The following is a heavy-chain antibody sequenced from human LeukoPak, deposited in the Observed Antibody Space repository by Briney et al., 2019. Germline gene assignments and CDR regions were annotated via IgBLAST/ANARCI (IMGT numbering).Heavy chain of an antibody. CDR1: GYTFTGYY. V-gene: IGHV1-2*02. CDR2: INPNSGGT. Sequence: ASVKVSCKASGYTFTGYYMHWVRQAPGQGLEWMGWINPNSGGTNYAQKFQGRVTMTRDTSISTAYMELSRLRSDDTAVYYCAGETGYSSSWYTSGWYLDAFDIWGQGTMVTVSS. J-gene: IGHJ3*02. D-gene: IGHD6-13*01. CDR3: AGETGYSSSWYTSGWYLDAFDI.